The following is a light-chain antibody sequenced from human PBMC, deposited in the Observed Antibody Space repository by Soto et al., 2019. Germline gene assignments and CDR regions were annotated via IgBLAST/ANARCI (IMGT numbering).Light chain of an antibody. CDR3: SSYAGRNNFVV. V-gene: IGLV2-8*01. J-gene: IGLJ2*01. CDR2: EVN. Sequence: QSVLTQPPSASGSPGQSVTISCTGCSSDVGAYNYVSWYQQHPGKAPKLLIYEVNKRPSGVPGRFSGSKSDNTASLTVSGLQGDDEADYYCSSYAGRNNFVVFGGGT. CDR1: SSDVGAYNY.